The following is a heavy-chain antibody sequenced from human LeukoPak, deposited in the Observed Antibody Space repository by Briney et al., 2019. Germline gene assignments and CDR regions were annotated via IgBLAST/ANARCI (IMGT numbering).Heavy chain of an antibody. V-gene: IGHV3-23*01. CDR2: ISGSGTNT. Sequence: GGSLRLSCAASGFTFSSYAMSWVRQAPGEGLEWVSSISGSGTNTYYADSVKGRFTISRDNSRNLLFLQMSSLRVEDTAVYYCAKRRHYYGSGDYYRDPWGQGTLVTVSS. CDR3: AKRRHYYGSGDYYRDP. J-gene: IGHJ5*02. D-gene: IGHD3-10*01. CDR1: GFTFSSYA.